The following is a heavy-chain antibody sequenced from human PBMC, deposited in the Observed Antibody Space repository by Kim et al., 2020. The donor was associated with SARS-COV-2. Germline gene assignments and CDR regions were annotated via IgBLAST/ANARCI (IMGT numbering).Heavy chain of an antibody. CDR3: ARDRSGDNYYYGLDV. CDR2: VSDYDTRT. J-gene: IGHJ6*02. V-gene: IGHV1-18*01. CDR1: GYTFSRYG. Sequence: ASVKVSCKASGYTFSRYGISWVRQAPGKGLEWMGWVSDYDTRTNYGKNFQGRVTMTTDTGTSTVFMELRSLRSDDTAVYYCARDRSGDNYYYGLDVWGQGTTVSVSS. D-gene: IGHD3-22*01.